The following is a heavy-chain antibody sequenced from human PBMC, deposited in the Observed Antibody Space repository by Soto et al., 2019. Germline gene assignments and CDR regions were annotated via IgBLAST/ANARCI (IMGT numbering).Heavy chain of an antibody. J-gene: IGHJ2*01. V-gene: IGHV3-7*04. CDR3: ARGQWSISGCYFDL. D-gene: IGHD1-26*01. CDR1: GFTLRSNC. CDR2: IKEDGSEK. Sequence: EVQVVESGGGLVQPGGSLRLSCVASGFTLRSNCMSWVRQSPGKGLESVANIKEDGSEKYHVESVKGRFSISRDNAKNSLYLQMNSLRAEYTAVYYCARGQWSISGCYFDLWGRGTLVAVSS.